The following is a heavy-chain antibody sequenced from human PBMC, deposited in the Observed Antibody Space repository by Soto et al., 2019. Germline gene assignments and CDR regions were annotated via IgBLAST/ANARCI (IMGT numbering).Heavy chain of an antibody. V-gene: IGHV3-53*01. D-gene: IGHD3-22*01. J-gene: IGHJ4*02. CDR3: TSGHDYDSSGGYYFEY. Sequence: GGSLRLSCATSGFSISSSYMNWVRQAPGKGLEWVSVIYSAGNTYYADSVRGRFTISRDSSKNTLYLQMTRLRAEDTALYFCTSGHDYDSSGGYYFEYWDQGTLVTVSS. CDR2: IYSAGNT. CDR1: GFSISSSY.